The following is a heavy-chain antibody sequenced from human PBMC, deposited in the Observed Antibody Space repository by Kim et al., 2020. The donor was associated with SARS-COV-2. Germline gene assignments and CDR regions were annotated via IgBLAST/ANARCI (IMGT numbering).Heavy chain of an antibody. D-gene: IGHD2-21*01. V-gene: IGHV3-30-3*01. CDR1: GFTFSSYA. Sequence: GGSLRLSCAASGFTFSSYAMHWVRQAPGKGLEWVAVISYDGSNKYYADSVKGRFTISRDNSKNTLYLQMNSLRAEDTAVYYCARPDSPYCGGDCPLDYWG. CDR3: ARPDSPYCGGDCPLDY. J-gene: IGHJ4*01. CDR2: ISYDGSNK.